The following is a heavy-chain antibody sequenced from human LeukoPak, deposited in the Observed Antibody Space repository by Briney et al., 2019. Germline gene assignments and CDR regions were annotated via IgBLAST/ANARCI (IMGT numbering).Heavy chain of an antibody. CDR1: GFTFSSYA. Sequence: GRSLSLSCAASGFTFSSYAMHWVRQAPGKGLEWLAVISYDGTNKYYADSVKGRFTISRDNSKNTQYLQMSSLRSEDTAVYYCATGGNVLYYMDVWGKGTTVTVSS. D-gene: IGHD4-23*01. CDR3: ATGGNVLYYMDV. V-gene: IGHV3-30*15. J-gene: IGHJ6*03. CDR2: ISYDGTNK.